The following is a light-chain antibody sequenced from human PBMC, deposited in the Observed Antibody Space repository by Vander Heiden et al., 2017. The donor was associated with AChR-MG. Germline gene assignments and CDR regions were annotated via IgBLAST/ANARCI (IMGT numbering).Light chain of an antibody. CDR3: QQYGSSPRYT. Sequence: EIVFTHSPCTLSLSPGERATLSCRASQSVSSSYLAWYQQKPGQAPRLLLYGASSRATSIPDRFSGSGSGTDFTLTISRLEPEDFAVYYCQQYGSSPRYTFGQGTKLEIK. CDR1: QSVSSSY. CDR2: GAS. J-gene: IGKJ2*01. V-gene: IGKV3-20*01.